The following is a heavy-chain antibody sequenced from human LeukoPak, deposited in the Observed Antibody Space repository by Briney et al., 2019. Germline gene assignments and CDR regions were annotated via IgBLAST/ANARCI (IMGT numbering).Heavy chain of an antibody. D-gene: IGHD6-19*01. Sequence: GGSLRLSCAASGFTFSSYSMNWVRQAPGKGLEWVSSISSNSSYIYYADSVKGRFTISRDNAKNSLYLQMNSLRAVDTAVYYCARGRQWLPNDAFDIWGQGTMVTVSS. CDR1: GFTFSSYS. CDR3: ARGRQWLPNDAFDI. V-gene: IGHV3-21*01. J-gene: IGHJ3*02. CDR2: ISSNSSYI.